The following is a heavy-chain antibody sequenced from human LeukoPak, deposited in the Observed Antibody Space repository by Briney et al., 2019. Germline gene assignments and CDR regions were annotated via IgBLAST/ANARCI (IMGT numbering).Heavy chain of an antibody. CDR3: AKLSGSYPFDY. J-gene: IGHJ4*02. D-gene: IGHD1-26*01. Sequence: PGGSLRLSCAASGFTFSSYAMHWVRQAPGKGLEWVAAISYDGSNKYYADSVKGRFTISRDNSKNTLYLQMNSLRAEDTAVYYCAKLSGSYPFDYWGQGTLVTVSS. CDR2: ISYDGSNK. CDR1: GFTFSSYA. V-gene: IGHV3-30-3*02.